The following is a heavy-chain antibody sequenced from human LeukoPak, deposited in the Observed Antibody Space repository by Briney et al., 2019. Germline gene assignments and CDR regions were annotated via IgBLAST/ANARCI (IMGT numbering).Heavy chain of an antibody. CDR3: AKGVGATFDAFDI. J-gene: IGHJ3*02. Sequence: GGSLRLSCAASGFTFDDYAMHWVRQAPGKGLEWVSGISCNSGSIGYADSVKGRFTISRDNAKNSLYLQMNSLRAEDTALYYCAKGVGATFDAFDIWGQGTMVTVSS. CDR2: ISCNSGSI. CDR1: GFTFDDYA. D-gene: IGHD1-26*01. V-gene: IGHV3-9*01.